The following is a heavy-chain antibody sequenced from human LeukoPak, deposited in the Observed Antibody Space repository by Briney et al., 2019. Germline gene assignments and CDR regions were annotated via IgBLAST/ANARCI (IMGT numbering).Heavy chain of an antibody. CDR1: GFIFSSYW. D-gene: IGHD6-19*01. CDR3: ARPILAVAGKNNGAFDI. V-gene: IGHV3-74*01. J-gene: IGHJ3*02. CDR2: INSDGSST. Sequence: QSGGSLRLSCAASGFIFSSYWMHWVRQAPGKGLVWVSRINSDGSSTSYADSVKGRFTISRDNSKNTLYLQMDSLRAEDTAVYYCARPILAVAGKNNGAFDIWGQGTMVTVSS.